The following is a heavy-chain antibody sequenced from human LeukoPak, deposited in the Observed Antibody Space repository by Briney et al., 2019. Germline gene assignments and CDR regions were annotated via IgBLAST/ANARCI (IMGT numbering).Heavy chain of an antibody. CDR3: ARPIEFRGVFPFGY. V-gene: IGHV4-4*07. CDR1: GGSISSYY. Sequence: SETLSLTCTVSGGSISSYYWSWIRQPAGKGLEWIGRIYTSGSTNYNPSLKSRVTISVDTSKNQFSLKLSSVTAADTAVYYCARPIEFRGVFPFGYWGQGTLVTVSS. CDR2: IYTSGST. J-gene: IGHJ4*02. D-gene: IGHD3-10*01.